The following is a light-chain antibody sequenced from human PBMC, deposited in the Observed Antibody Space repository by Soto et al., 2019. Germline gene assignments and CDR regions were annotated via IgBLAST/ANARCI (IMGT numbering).Light chain of an antibody. J-gene: IGKJ4*01. V-gene: IGKV3-15*01. Sequence: EIVMTQSPATLSVSPGERATLSCRASQSVSSTLAGYQQKPGKAPRHLIYGASTRATGIPARFSGSGSGTEFTLTISSLQSEDFAVYYCQQYNNWPLTFGGGTKVEIK. CDR1: QSVSST. CDR2: GAS. CDR3: QQYNNWPLT.